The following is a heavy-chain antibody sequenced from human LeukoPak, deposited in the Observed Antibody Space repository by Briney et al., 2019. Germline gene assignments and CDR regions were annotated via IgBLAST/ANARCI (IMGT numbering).Heavy chain of an antibody. Sequence: GGSLRLSCAASGFTFSTCPMHWVRQAPGKGLEWVAVISYDGNHEYNADSVKGRFTISRDNSKNTLYLQMNSLRPEDTAVYYCGRGSVGFGELNYWGQGTLVTVSS. V-gene: IGHV3-30-3*01. J-gene: IGHJ4*02. CDR2: ISYDGNHE. CDR3: GRGSVGFGELNY. CDR1: GFTFSTCP. D-gene: IGHD3-10*01.